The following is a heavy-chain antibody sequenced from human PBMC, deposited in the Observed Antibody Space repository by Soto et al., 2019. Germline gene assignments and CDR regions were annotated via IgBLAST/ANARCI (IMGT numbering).Heavy chain of an antibody. Sequence: QVQLVQSGAEVKKPGSSVKVSCKASGGTFSNYPISWVRQAPGQGLEWMGGIIPIFGTVNYAQKFQGRVTITAYEHTTTAYMELSSLRSEDTAVYYCARGNHRWLQLGYFDLWGRGTLVTVSS. CDR1: GGTFSNYP. D-gene: IGHD5-12*01. CDR2: IIPIFGTV. J-gene: IGHJ2*01. V-gene: IGHV1-69*12. CDR3: ARGNHRWLQLGYFDL.